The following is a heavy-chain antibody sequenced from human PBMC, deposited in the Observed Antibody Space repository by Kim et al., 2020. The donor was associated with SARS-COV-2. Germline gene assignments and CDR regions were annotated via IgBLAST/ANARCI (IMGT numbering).Heavy chain of an antibody. V-gene: IGHV4-59*01. CDR3: AREKGTTNALNI. J-gene: IGHJ3*02. CDR2: IRFSGNT. CDR1: GDSTDNYY. Sequence: SETLSLTCTVSGDSTDNYYLNWIRKPPGKGLEWIGYIRFSGNTNYNPSLKSRVAISLGTSRNQFSLRLFSVTPADTAAYYCAREKGTTNALNIWGQGTMV.